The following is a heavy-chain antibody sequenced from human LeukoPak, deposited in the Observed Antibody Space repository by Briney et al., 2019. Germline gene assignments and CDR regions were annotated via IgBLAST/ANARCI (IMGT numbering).Heavy chain of an antibody. D-gene: IGHD2-15*01. V-gene: IGHV4-34*01. J-gene: IGHJ3*02. CDR3: ARGLPRYCSGGSCPHDAFDI. Sequence: SETLSLTCAVYGGSFSGYYWSWIRQPPGKGLEWIGEINHSGSTNYNSSLKSRVPISVDTSKNQFSLKLSSVTAADTAVYYCARGLPRYCSGGSCPHDAFDIWGQGTMVTVSS. CDR2: INHSGST. CDR1: GGSFSGYY.